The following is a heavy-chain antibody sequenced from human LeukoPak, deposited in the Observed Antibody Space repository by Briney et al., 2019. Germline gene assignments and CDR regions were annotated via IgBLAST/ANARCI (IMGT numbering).Heavy chain of an antibody. J-gene: IGHJ4*02. CDR3: GRVSSSAWYYFDY. D-gene: IGHD6-19*01. CDR2: ISYDGSNK. V-gene: IGHV3-30-3*01. CDR1: GFTFSSYA. Sequence: GGSLRLSCAASGFTFSSYAMHWVRQAPGKGLEWVAVISYDGSNKYYADSVKGRFTISRDNSKNTLYLQMNSLRAEDTAVYYCGRVSSSAWYYFDYWGQGTLVSVSS.